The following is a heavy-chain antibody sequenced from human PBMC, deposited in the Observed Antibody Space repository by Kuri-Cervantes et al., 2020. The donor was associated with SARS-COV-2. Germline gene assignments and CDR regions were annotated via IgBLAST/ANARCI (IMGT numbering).Heavy chain of an antibody. CDR1: GFTFSDYY. D-gene: IGHD3-10*01. V-gene: IGHV3-11*04. J-gene: IGHJ6*02. CDR2: ISSSGSTI. Sequence: LSLTCAASGFTFSDYYMSWIRQAPGKGLEWVSYISSSGSTIYYADSVKGRFTISRDNAKNSLYLQMNSLRAEDTAVYYCARDMVRGVPEIYYYYGMDVWGQGTTVTVSS. CDR3: ARDMVRGVPEIYYYYGMDV.